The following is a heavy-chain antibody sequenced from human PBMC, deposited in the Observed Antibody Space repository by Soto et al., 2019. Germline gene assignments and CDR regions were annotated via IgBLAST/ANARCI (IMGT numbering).Heavy chain of an antibody. Sequence: QVQLVESGGGVVQPGRSLRLSCAASGFTFSSYGMHWVRQVPGKGLEWVAVISYDGSNKYYADSVKGRFTISRDNSKNTLYLQMNSLRAEDTAVYYCAKELLWFGEPSDYYYYGMDVWGQGTTVTVSS. CDR3: AKELLWFGEPSDYYYYGMDV. D-gene: IGHD3-10*01. J-gene: IGHJ6*02. V-gene: IGHV3-30*18. CDR1: GFTFSSYG. CDR2: ISYDGSNK.